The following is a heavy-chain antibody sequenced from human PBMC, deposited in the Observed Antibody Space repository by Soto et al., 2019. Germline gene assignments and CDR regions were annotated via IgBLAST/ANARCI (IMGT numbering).Heavy chain of an antibody. V-gene: IGHV4-59*08. J-gene: IGHJ6*02. CDR3: ARHKYEGSDRGGMDL. CDR2: VHYSGTT. D-gene: IGHD6-25*01. CDR1: GGSISNFY. Sequence: QVQLQESGPGLVKPSETLSLTCTVSGGSISNFYWTWIRQPPGKGLEWIGNVHYSGTTNYNPSVSRRIATSVVTDKNQLPLTLTPVTSAATAVYYCARHKYEGSDRGGMDLGGQCTTVTTSS.